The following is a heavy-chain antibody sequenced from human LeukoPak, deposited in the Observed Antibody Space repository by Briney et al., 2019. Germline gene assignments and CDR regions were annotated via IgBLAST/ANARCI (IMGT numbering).Heavy chain of an antibody. CDR3: ARDGPYYYDSSGHYFFDY. D-gene: IGHD3-22*01. J-gene: IGHJ4*02. Sequence: SETLSLTCTVSGGSISSGDYYWSWIRQPPGKGLEWIGYIYYSGSTYYNPSLKSRVTISVDTSKNQFSLKLSSVTAADTAVYYCARDGPYYYDSSGHYFFDYWGQGTLVTVSS. CDR1: GGSISSGDYY. CDR2: IYYSGST. V-gene: IGHV4-30-4*01.